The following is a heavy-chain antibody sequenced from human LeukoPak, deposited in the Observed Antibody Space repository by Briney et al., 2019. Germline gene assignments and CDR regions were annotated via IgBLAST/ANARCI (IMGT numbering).Heavy chain of an antibody. CDR2: IYWNDDK. Sequence: SGPTLVKPTQTLTLTCTFSGFPLSTSGVGVGWIRQPPGKALEWLALIYWNDDKRYSPSLKSRLTITKDTSKNQVVLTMTNMDPVDTATYYCARNNDFWSGFDYWGQGTLVTVSS. D-gene: IGHD3-3*01. J-gene: IGHJ4*02. V-gene: IGHV2-5*01. CDR3: ARNNDFWSGFDY. CDR1: GFPLSTSGVG.